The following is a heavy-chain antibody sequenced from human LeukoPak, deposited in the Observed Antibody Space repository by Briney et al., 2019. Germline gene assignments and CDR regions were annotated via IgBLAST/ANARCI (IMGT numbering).Heavy chain of an antibody. D-gene: IGHD2-8*01. V-gene: IGHV4-39*01. Sequence: PSETLSLTCTVSGGSISSSSYYWGWIRQPPGKGLEWIGSIYYSGSTYYNPSLKSRVIISVDTSKNQFSLKLSSVTAADTAVYYCARHGMLYYYYYMDVWGKGTTVTVSS. J-gene: IGHJ6*03. CDR3: ARHGMLYYYYYMDV. CDR1: GGSISSSSYY. CDR2: IYYSGST.